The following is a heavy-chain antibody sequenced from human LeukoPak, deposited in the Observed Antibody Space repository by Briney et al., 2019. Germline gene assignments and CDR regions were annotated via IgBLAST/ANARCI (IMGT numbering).Heavy chain of an antibody. CDR1: GFTFSSYG. Sequence: GGSLRLSCAASGFTFSSYGMHWVRQAPGKGLEWVAVILYDGSNKYYADSVKGRFTIARDNSKNTLYLQMNSLRAEDTAVYYCARGGGDPGRGWFDPWGQGTLVTVSS. CDR3: ARGGGDPGRGWFDP. J-gene: IGHJ5*02. CDR2: ILYDGSNK. D-gene: IGHD2-21*01. V-gene: IGHV3-33*01.